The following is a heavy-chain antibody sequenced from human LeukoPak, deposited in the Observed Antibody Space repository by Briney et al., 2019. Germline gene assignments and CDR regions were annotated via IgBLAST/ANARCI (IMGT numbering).Heavy chain of an antibody. J-gene: IGHJ6*02. Sequence: PGGSLRLSCAASGFTFSSYSMNWVRQAPGKGLEWVSYISSSSSTIYYADSVKGRFTISRDNSKNTLYLQMNSLRAEDTAVYYCAKGEERRGYSYGRGYYYYYGMDVWGQGTTVTVSS. V-gene: IGHV3-48*01. CDR2: ISSSSSTI. D-gene: IGHD5-18*01. CDR1: GFTFSSYS. CDR3: AKGEERRGYSYGRGYYYYYGMDV.